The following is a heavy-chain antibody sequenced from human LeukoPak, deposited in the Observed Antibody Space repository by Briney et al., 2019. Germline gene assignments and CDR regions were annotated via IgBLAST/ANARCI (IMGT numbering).Heavy chain of an antibody. CDR2: IIPIFATA. CDR3: ARAGSNYDYYYYYMDV. J-gene: IGHJ6*03. V-gene: IGHV1-69*01. CDR1: GGTFSSYA. Sequence: SVKVSCKASGGTFSSYASSWVRQAPGQGLEWMGGIIPIFATAKYAQKVQDRVTITADESTSTVYMELTSLRSEDTAVYYCARAGSNYDYYYYYMDVWGKGTTVTVSS. D-gene: IGHD4-11*01.